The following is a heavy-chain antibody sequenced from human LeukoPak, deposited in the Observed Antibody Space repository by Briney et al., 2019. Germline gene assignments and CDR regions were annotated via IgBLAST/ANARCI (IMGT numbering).Heavy chain of an antibody. V-gene: IGHV3-66*02. CDR3: ARDPGGWSRYETTNF. Sequence: GGSLRLSCAVSGFTVSTNYMSWVRRAPGKGLEWVSLIYRGGDTFYADSVKGRFTISRDNSKNTVSLQMNSLRPDDTAVYYCARDPGGWSRYETTNFWGQGTLVTVSS. J-gene: IGHJ4*02. CDR2: IYRGGDT. D-gene: IGHD3-3*01. CDR1: GFTVSTNY.